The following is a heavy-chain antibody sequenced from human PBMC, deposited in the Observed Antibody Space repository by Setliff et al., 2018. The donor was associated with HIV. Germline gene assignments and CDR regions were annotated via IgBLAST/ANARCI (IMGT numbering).Heavy chain of an antibody. CDR2: SLSGGST. CDR3: AKDRQQLDPREFDY. CDR1: GFTFSNYA. Sequence: GGSLRLSCAAFGFTFSNYAMTWVRQAPGKGLEWVSSLSGGSTYYADSVKGRFTIFRDNSKKTLYLQMSSLRVEDTAVYYCAKDRQQLDPREFDYWGQGTLVTVSS. V-gene: IGHV3-23*01. J-gene: IGHJ4*02. D-gene: IGHD6-13*01.